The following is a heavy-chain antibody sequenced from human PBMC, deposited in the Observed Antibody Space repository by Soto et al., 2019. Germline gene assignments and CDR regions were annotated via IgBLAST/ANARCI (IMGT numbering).Heavy chain of an antibody. CDR3: ARDLGGWPDY. CDR1: GYTFTSYA. J-gene: IGHJ4*02. CDR2: INAGNGNT. V-gene: IGHV1-3*01. Sequence: ASVKVSCKASGYTFTSYAMHWVRQAPGQRFDWMGWINAGNGNTKYSQNFQGRVTFTRDTSASTAYMELSSLSFEDTAVYYCARDLGGWPDYWGQGTLVTVSS. D-gene: IGHD2-15*01.